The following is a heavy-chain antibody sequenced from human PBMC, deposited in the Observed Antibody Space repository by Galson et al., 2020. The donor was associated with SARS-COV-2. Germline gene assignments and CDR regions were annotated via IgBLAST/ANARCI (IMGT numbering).Heavy chain of an antibody. Sequence: ETSETLSLTCTVSGDSISTSYWTWIRQPPGKGLEWIGNIYYSGSTSYNPSLESRVTISVDRSKKQFSLKLRSVTAADTAVYYCARQRTSVSSFDPWGQGTLVTVSS. V-gene: IGHV4-59*08. J-gene: IGHJ5*02. CDR2: IYYSGST. D-gene: IGHD1-26*01. CDR1: GDSISTSY. CDR3: ARQRTSVSSFDP.